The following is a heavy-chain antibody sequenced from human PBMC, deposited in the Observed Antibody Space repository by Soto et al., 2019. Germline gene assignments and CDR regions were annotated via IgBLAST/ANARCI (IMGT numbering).Heavy chain of an antibody. CDR3: AKTSSASERDSPGW. J-gene: IGHJ4*02. CDR1: GFTFNNFA. V-gene: IGHV3-23*01. D-gene: IGHD2-21*01. CDR2: ISGTGGST. Sequence: PGGSLRLSSAASGFTFNNFAMNWVRQVPGKGLEWVAAISGTGGSTFYSDSLGGRFTISRDNSKNILFLQMKSLKAGDTAVYYCAKTSSASERDSPGWWGQGP.